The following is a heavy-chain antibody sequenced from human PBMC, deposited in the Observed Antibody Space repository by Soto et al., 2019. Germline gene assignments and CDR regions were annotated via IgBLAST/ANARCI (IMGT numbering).Heavy chain of an antibody. D-gene: IGHD1-1*01. Sequence: QVQLVQSGAEVKKPGASVKVSCKASGYTFTSYYMHWVRQAPGQGLEWMGIINPSGGSTSYAQKFQGRVTMTRDTSTSTVYMELSSLRSDDTAVYYCARDKTGTNNYYYYGMDVWGQGTTVTVSS. CDR3: ARDKTGTNNYYYYGMDV. CDR1: GYTFTSYY. V-gene: IGHV1-46*01. CDR2: INPSGGST. J-gene: IGHJ6*02.